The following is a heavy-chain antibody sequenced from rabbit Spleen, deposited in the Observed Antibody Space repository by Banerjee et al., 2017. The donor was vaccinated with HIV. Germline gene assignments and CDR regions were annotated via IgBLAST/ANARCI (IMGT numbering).Heavy chain of an antibody. CDR1: GFSFNDDYV. CDR3: ARDLASVIGWNFNL. CDR2: INAYTAKP. V-gene: IGHV1S45*01. D-gene: IGHD4-1*01. J-gene: IGHJ4*01. Sequence: QEQLEESGGDLVKPEGSLTLPCTASGFSFNDDYVMCWVRQAPGKGLKWIACINAYTAKPVYATWAKGRFTISRTSSTTVTLQMTSLTAADTATYFCARDLASVIGWNFNLWGQGTLVTVS.